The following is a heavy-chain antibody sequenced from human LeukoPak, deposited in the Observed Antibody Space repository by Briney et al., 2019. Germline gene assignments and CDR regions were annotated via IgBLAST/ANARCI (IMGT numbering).Heavy chain of an antibody. Sequence: ASVKVSCKASGYTFTGHYMHWVRQAPGQGLEWMGWINPKSGVTNYAQNFQGRVTITRDTSITTAYMELSRLTSDDTAVYYCARVIEVAAIECAFDPWGQGTLVTVSS. V-gene: IGHV1-2*02. D-gene: IGHD6-19*01. J-gene: IGHJ5*02. CDR3: ARVIEVAAIECAFDP. CDR2: INPKSGVT. CDR1: GYTFTGHY.